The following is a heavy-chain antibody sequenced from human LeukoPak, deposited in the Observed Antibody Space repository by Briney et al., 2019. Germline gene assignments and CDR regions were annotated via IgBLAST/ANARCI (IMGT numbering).Heavy chain of an antibody. CDR2: IYYSGST. Sequence: SETLSLTCTVSGGSISSSSYYWGWIRQPPGKGLEWIGSIYYSGSTYYNPSLKSRVTISVDTSKNQFSLKLSSVTAADTAVYYCARQFRFQATFSSGQGTLVTVSS. D-gene: IGHD5-12*01. CDR3: ARQFRFQATFS. CDR1: GGSISSSSYY. J-gene: IGHJ5*02. V-gene: IGHV4-39*01.